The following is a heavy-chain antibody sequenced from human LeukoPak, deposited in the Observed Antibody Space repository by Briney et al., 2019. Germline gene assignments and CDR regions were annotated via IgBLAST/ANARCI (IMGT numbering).Heavy chain of an antibody. CDR1: GGSISSYY. V-gene: IGHV4-59*12. Sequence: PSETLSLTCTVSGGSISSYYWSWIRQPPGKGLEWIGYIYYSGSTNYNPSLKSRVTISVDTSKNQFSLKLSSVTAADTAVYYCARVSTYDFWSGYYSQRGGNWFDPWGQGTLVTVSS. D-gene: IGHD3-3*01. J-gene: IGHJ5*02. CDR2: IYYSGST. CDR3: ARVSTYDFWSGYYSQRGGNWFDP.